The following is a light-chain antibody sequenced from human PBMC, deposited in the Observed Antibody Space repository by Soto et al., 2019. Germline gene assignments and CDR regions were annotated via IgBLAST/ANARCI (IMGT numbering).Light chain of an antibody. V-gene: IGLV2-14*01. Sequence: QAVRTQPASVSGSPGQSITIACTGTSSDVGAYNYVSWFQQHPGKAPTLIISEVSNRPSGVSNRFSGSKSGNAASLTISGLQAEDEADYFCFSFTTDRTHVFGTGTKVTVL. CDR1: SSDVGAYNY. J-gene: IGLJ1*01. CDR2: EVS. CDR3: FSFTTDRTHV.